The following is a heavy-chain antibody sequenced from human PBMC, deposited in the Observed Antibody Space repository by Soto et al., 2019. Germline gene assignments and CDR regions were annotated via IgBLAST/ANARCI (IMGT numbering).Heavy chain of an antibody. D-gene: IGHD6-19*01. CDR1: GGSFSGYY. V-gene: IGHV4-34*01. CDR3: ARGRWPLAVAGSFDY. CDR2: INHSGST. Sequence: SETLSLTCAVYGGSFSGYYWSWIRQPPGKGLEWIGEINHSGSTNYNPSLKSRVTISVDTSKNQFSLKLSSVTAADTAVYYCARGRWPLAVAGSFDYWGQGTLVTVSS. J-gene: IGHJ4*02.